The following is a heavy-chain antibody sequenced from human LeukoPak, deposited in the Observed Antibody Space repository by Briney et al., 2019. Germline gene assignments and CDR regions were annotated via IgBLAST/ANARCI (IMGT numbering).Heavy chain of an antibody. D-gene: IGHD3-10*01. CDR2: IYFSGST. V-gene: IGHV4-59*01. J-gene: IGHJ4*02. Sequence: SETLSLTCTVSGGSISSYYWSWIRQPPGKGLEWIGYIYFSGSTNYNPSLKSRVTISVDTSRNQFSLQLSSVTAADTAVYYCAREVRYYGSGSYYPLFDYWGQGTLVTVSS. CDR1: GGSISSYY. CDR3: AREVRYYGSGSYYPLFDY.